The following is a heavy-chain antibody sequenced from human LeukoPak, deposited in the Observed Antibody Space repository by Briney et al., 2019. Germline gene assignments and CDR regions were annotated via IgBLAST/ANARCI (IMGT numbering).Heavy chain of an antibody. D-gene: IGHD3-10*01. CDR1: GGTFSSYA. CDR2: IIPIFGTA. Sequence: EASVKVSCKASGGTFSSYAISWVRQAPGQGLEWMGGIIPIFGTANYAQKFQGRVTITADKSTSTAYMELSSLRSEDTAVYYCASTPVTMVRGVSGWFDPWGQGTLVTVSS. CDR3: ASTPVTMVRGVSGWFDP. V-gene: IGHV1-69*06. J-gene: IGHJ5*02.